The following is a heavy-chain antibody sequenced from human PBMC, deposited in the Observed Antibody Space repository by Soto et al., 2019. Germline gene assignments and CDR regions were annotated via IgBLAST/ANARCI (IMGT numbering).Heavy chain of an antibody. CDR1: GFTFSSYW. V-gene: IGHV3-74*01. Sequence: GGSLRLSCAASGFTFSSYWMHWVRQAPGKGLVWVSRINSDGSSTSYAGSVKGRFTISRDNAKNTLYLQMNSLRAEDTAVYYCTRGDAYNTFDYWGQGTPVTVSS. D-gene: IGHD1-1*01. CDR3: TRGDAYNTFDY. J-gene: IGHJ4*02. CDR2: INSDGSST.